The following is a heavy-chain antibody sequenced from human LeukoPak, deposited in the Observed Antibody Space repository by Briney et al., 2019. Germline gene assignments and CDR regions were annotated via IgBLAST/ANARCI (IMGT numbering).Heavy chain of an antibody. D-gene: IGHD3-10*01. Sequence: SDTLFLTCAVSGYSITSSSWWGWIRQPPGKGLEWIGYIYHSGTTYYNPSLQSRVTMSVDTSKNQFSLKLSSVTAVDTAVYYCARKENVYYYFDYWGQGTLVTVSS. CDR2: IYHSGTT. CDR1: GYSITSSSW. J-gene: IGHJ4*02. CDR3: ARKENVYYYFDY. V-gene: IGHV4-28*01.